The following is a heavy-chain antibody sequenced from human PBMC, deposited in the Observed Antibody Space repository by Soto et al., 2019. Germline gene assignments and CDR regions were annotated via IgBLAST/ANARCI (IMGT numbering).Heavy chain of an antibody. CDR2: ICYNGVDT. CDR3: AKDKASFAPTYYYGMDV. V-gene: IGHV3-23*01. Sequence: GGSLRLSCAVSGLTFSNYDMTWVRQAPGKGLEWVSAICYNGVDTYYADSVKGRFTISRDNSKNTLYLQMNSLRAEDTAVYYCAKDKASFAPTYYYGMDVWGQGTTVTVSS. CDR1: GLTFSNYD. J-gene: IGHJ6*02.